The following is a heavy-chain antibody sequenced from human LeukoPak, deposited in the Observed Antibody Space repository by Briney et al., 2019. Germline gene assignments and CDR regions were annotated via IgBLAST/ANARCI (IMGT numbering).Heavy chain of an antibody. J-gene: IGHJ6*02. CDR2: ISGSGGST. D-gene: IGHD3-10*01. Sequence: GGSLRLSCAASGFTFSSYAMSWVRQAPGKGLEWVSAISGSGGSTYYADSVKGRFTISRDNSKNTLYLQMTSLRAEDTAVYYCAKALMVRGVIYYYYGMDVWGQGTTVTVSS. V-gene: IGHV3-23*01. CDR1: GFTFSSYA. CDR3: AKALMVRGVIYYYYGMDV.